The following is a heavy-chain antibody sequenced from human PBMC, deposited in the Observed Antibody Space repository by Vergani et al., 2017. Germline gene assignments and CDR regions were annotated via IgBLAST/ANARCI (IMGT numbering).Heavy chain of an antibody. CDR3: ARDADTAMVVYYFDY. CDR2: IWYDGSNK. J-gene: IGHJ4*02. Sequence: QVQLVESGGGVVQPGRSLRLSCAASGFTFSSYGMHWVRQAPGMGLEWVAVIWYDGSNKYYADSVKGRFTISRDNSKNTLYLQMNSLRAEDTAVYYCARDADTAMVVYYFDYWGQGTLVTVSS. V-gene: IGHV3-33*01. CDR1: GFTFSSYG. D-gene: IGHD5-18*01.